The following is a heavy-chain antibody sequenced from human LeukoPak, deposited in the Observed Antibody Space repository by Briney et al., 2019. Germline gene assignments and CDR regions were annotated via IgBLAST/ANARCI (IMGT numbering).Heavy chain of an antibody. J-gene: IGHJ4*02. V-gene: IGHV4-34*01. CDR3: ARGPYDSSGYSLDY. Sequence: PSETLSLTCAVYGGPFSGYYWSWIRQPPGKGLEWIGEINHSGSTNYNPSLKSRVTISVDTSKNQFSLKLSSVTAADTAVYYCARGPYDSSGYSLDYWGQGTLVTVSS. CDR1: GGPFSGYY. CDR2: INHSGST. D-gene: IGHD3-22*01.